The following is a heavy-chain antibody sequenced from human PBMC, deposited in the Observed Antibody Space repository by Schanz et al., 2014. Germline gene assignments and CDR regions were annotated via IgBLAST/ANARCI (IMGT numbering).Heavy chain of an antibody. D-gene: IGHD2-2*01. CDR2: INPIDGST. Sequence: QVQLVQSGAEVKKPGSSMKVSCKASGGTFNSYTINWVRQAPGQGFEWIGLINPIDGSTTYPLRFHGRITMTRDTSTTTFYMDLSSLGSEDTAVYYCARAPTAYCSDTSCLGTPFDYWGQGTLVIVSS. J-gene: IGHJ4*02. V-gene: IGHV1-46*02. CDR1: GGTFNSYT. CDR3: ARAPTAYCSDTSCLGTPFDY.